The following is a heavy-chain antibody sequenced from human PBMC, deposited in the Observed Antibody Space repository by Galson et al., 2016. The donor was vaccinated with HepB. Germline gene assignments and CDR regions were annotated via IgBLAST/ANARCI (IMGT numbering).Heavy chain of an antibody. CDR2: VDWDDNE. Sequence: PSLVKPTQTLTLTCTFSGFSLSTNAMSVIWIRQPPGKALEWLALVDWDDNEYFNTSLETRLTISKDTSKNQVVLTMTNMSPVDTATYYCTRSPYAGSFSFDYWGQGPLVTVSS. V-gene: IGHV2-70*01. J-gene: IGHJ4*02. D-gene: IGHD1-26*01. CDR1: GFSLSTNAMS. CDR3: TRSPYAGSFSFDY.